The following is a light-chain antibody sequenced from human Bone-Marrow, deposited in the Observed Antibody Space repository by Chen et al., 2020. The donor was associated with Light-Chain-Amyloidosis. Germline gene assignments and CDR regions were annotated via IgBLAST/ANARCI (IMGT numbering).Light chain of an antibody. Sequence: EIVMTQSPATLSVSPGERATLSCRASQSVSSNLAWYQQKPGQAPRLLIYGASTRATGIPARFSCSVSGTEFTLTISSLQSEDFAVYYCQQYNNWPGTFGPGTKVDIK. CDR1: QSVSSN. CDR2: GAS. CDR3: QQYNNWPGT. V-gene: IGKV3-15*01. J-gene: IGKJ3*01.